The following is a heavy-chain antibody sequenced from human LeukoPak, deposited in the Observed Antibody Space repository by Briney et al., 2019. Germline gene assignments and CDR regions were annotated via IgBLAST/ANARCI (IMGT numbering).Heavy chain of an antibody. V-gene: IGHV1-24*01. D-gene: IGHD4-17*01. J-gene: IGHJ5*02. CDR2: FDPEDGET. CDR1: GYTLTELS. CDR3: ARDQHYARANWFDP. Sequence: ASVKVSCKVSGYTLTELSMHWVRQAPGKGLEWMGRFDPEDGETIYAQKFQGRVTMTADTSTDTVYMELSSLRSEDTAVYYCARDQHYARANWFDPWGQGTLVTVSS.